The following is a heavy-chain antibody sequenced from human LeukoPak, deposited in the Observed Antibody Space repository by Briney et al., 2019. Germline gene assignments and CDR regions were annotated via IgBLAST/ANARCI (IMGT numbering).Heavy chain of an antibody. D-gene: IGHD6-19*01. V-gene: IGHV4-39*01. Sequence: PSETLSLTCTVSGGSSSSRSYHWAWIRQPPGKGLEWIGTVYHSGSTYYNPSLKSRVTISVDTSKNQFSLKLSSVTAADTAVYYCVNSSPGGGWLVSGNFDYWGQGTLVTVSS. J-gene: IGHJ4*02. CDR1: GGSSSSRSYH. CDR2: VYHSGST. CDR3: VNSSPGGGWLVSGNFDY.